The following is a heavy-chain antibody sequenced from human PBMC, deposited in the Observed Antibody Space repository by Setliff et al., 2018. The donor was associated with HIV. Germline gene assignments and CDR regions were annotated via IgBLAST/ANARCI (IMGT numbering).Heavy chain of an antibody. D-gene: IGHD1-26*01. V-gene: IGHV4-34*01. J-gene: IGHJ6*03. CDR1: GGSFSGYY. CDR3: ARVASEQVLLYYYYYMDV. CDR2: INHSGST. Sequence: SETLSLTCAVYGGSFSGYYWSWIRQPPGKGLEGIGEINHSGSTNYNPSLKSRVTISLEMSKNQFSLKLRSVTAADTAVYFCARVASEQVLLYYYYYMDVWGKGTSVTVSS.